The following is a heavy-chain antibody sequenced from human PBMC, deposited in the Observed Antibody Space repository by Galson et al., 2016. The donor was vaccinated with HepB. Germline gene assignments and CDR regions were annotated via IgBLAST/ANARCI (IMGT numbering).Heavy chain of an antibody. V-gene: IGHV3-7*01. CDR3: ARDGSGWLFGS. J-gene: IGHJ4*02. CDR2: IKRDGSET. D-gene: IGHD6-19*01. CDR1: GFTFSNYW. Sequence: SLRLSCAASGFTFSNYWMSWIRQSPGKGLEWVGNIKRDGSETYYVDSVRGRFTISRDNARNSLYLQMNSLRAEDTAVYYCARDGSGWLFGSWGQGTLVTVSS.